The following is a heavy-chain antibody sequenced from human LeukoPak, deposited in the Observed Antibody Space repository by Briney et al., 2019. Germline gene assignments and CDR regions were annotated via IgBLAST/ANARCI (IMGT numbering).Heavy chain of an antibody. Sequence: GGALRLSCAASGFSFSSYSMNWVRQAPGQGLEWVSYISSTGSYIYYADSVKGRFTISRDNAKNSLYLQMNSLRAEDTAVYYCAREEARGGHFDYWGQGTLVTVSS. CDR2: ISSTGSYI. V-gene: IGHV3-21*01. CDR3: AREEARGGHFDY. J-gene: IGHJ4*02. D-gene: IGHD3-16*01. CDR1: GFSFSSYS.